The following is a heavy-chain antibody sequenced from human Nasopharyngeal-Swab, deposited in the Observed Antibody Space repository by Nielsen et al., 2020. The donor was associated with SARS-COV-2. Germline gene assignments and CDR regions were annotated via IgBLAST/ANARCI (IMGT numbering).Heavy chain of an antibody. D-gene: IGHD3-22*01. J-gene: IGHJ3*02. V-gene: IGHV4-31*02. Sequence: WIRQPPGKGLEWIGYIYYSGSTYYNPSLKSRVTISVDTSKNQFSPKLSSVTAADTAVYYCARATMIVVVIGASDIWGQGTMVTVSS. CDR2: IYYSGST. CDR3: ARATMIVVVIGASDI.